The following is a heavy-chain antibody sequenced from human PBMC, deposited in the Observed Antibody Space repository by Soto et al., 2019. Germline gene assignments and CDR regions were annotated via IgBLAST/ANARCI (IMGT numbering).Heavy chain of an antibody. D-gene: IGHD6-13*01. CDR3: AKTGSSSWYYWYFDL. CDR2: ISGSGGST. J-gene: IGHJ2*01. V-gene: IGHV3-23*01. Sequence: PGGSLRLSCAASGFTFSSYAMSWVRQAPGKGLEWVSAISGSGGSTYYADSVKGRFTISRDNSKNTLYLQMNSLRAEDTAVYYCAKTGSSSWYYWYFDLWGRGTLVTVSS. CDR1: GFTFSSYA.